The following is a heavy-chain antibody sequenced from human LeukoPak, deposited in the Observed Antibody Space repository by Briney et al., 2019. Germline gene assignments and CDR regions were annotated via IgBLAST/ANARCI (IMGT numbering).Heavy chain of an antibody. J-gene: IGHJ2*01. CDR3: AKDSEIAAAGSYWYFDL. Sequence: GGSLRLSRAPSGFPLSSYAMSWVRQPPGKGREGVSVISVSGDRTFYAVSVKGRLTISRDNSTNTLYLQMNSLRAEDTAVYYCAKDSEIAAAGSYWYFDLWGRGTLVTVSS. CDR1: GFPLSSYA. D-gene: IGHD6-13*01. V-gene: IGHV3-23*01. CDR2: ISVSGDRT.